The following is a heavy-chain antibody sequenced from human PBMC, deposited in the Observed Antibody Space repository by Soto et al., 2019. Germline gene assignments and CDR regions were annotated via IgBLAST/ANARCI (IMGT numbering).Heavy chain of an antibody. J-gene: IGHJ4*02. CDR3: ARESPHSGNFDY. D-gene: IGHD1-26*01. CDR1: VFTFSSYD. Sequence: GGSLRLSCASSVFTFSSYDMHCVRQSTGKGLEWVSAIGTTGDTYYPVSVKGRFTISRENAKNSLYLQMNSLRAGDTAVYFCARESPHSGNFDYGAQGTRVT. V-gene: IGHV3-13*01. CDR2: IGTTGDT.